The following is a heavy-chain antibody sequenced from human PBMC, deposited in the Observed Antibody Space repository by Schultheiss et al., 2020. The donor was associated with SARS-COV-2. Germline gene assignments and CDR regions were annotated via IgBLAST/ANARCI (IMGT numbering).Heavy chain of an antibody. CDR3: ARGDYGDY. D-gene: IGHD3-16*01. V-gene: IGHV4-61*08. J-gene: IGHJ4*02. CDR2: IYYSGST. Sequence: SQTLSLTCTVSGGSISSVDYYWSWIRQPPGKGLEWIGYIYYSGSTNYNPSLKSRVTISVDTSKNQFSLKLSSVTAADTAVYYCARGDYGDYWGQGTLVTVSS. CDR1: GGSISSVDYY.